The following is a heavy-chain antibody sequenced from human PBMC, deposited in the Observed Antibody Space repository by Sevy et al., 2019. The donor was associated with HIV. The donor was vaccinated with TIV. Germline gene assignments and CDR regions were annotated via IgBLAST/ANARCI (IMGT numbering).Heavy chain of an antibody. CDR3: AKEGGGCNYDSSGLLDN. CDR2: ISGSGAST. J-gene: IGHJ4*02. V-gene: IGHV3-23*01. D-gene: IGHD3-22*01. Sequence: GGSMRLSCAASGFTFRTYAMTWVRQAPGKGLDWVSAISGSGASTYYADSVKGRFTISRDNSKNTLYLQMNSLRAEDTAVYYCAKEGGGCNYDSSGLLDNWGQGTLVTVSS. CDR1: GFTFRTYA.